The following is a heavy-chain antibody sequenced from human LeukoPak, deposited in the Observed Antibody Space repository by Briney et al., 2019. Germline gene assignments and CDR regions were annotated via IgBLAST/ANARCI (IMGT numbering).Heavy chain of an antibody. D-gene: IGHD5-18*01. CDR1: GYTFTAYY. Sequence: ASVKVSCKASGYTFTAYYIHWVRQAPGQGLEWMAFINPSTGDTYSAPQFQGRVTMTRDTSISTASMELSWLSSDDTAVYYCATGVATAFTYWGQGTLVTVSS. CDR2: INPSTGDT. V-gene: IGHV1-2*02. CDR3: ATGVATAFTY. J-gene: IGHJ4*02.